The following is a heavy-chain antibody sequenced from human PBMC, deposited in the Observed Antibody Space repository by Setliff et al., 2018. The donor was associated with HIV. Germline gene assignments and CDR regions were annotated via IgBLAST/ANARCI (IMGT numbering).Heavy chain of an antibody. J-gene: IGHJ6*03. D-gene: IGHD6-19*01. Sequence: GASVKVSCKASGYTFTDYFIHWVRQAPGQGLEWMGWISPQNGDRKIPQSFRGSVTMTRDRSINTAYMEFSGLTSDDTAVYYCAKTYSSGWYGYYNMDVWGIGTTVTVSS. CDR3: AKTYSSGWYGYYNMDV. V-gene: IGHV1-2*02. CDR2: ISPQNGDR. CDR1: GYTFTDYF.